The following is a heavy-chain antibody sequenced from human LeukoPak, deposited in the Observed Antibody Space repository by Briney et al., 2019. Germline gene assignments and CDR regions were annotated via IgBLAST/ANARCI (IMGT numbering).Heavy chain of an antibody. V-gene: IGHV3-23*01. Sequence: GGSLRLSCAASGFTFSTYAMSWVRQAPGKGLEWVSAITATSSSTYDADSVQGRFTISRDNSKNTLYLQMNSLRDEDTAVYYCASLTAAAGLNFDYWGQGTLVTVSS. CDR3: ASLTAAAGLNFDY. CDR1: GFTFSTYA. CDR2: ITATSSST. J-gene: IGHJ4*02. D-gene: IGHD6-13*01.